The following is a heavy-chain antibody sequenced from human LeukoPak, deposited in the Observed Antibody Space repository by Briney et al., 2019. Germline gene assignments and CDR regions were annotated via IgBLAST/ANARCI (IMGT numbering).Heavy chain of an antibody. D-gene: IGHD3-9*01. CDR1: GFTFSNCW. CDR2: IISDGSST. V-gene: IGHV3-74*01. J-gene: IGHJ4*02. CDR3: ARIPTPVLRYFDWSSMDY. Sequence: GGSLRLSCAASGFTFSNCWMHWVRQTPGKGLVWVSRIISDGSSTSYADSVKGRFTISRDNAKHSLYLQMNSLRAEDTAVYYCARIPTPVLRYFDWSSMDYWGQGTLVTVSS.